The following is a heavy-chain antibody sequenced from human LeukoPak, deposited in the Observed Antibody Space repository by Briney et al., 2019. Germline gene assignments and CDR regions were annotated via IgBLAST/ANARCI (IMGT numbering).Heavy chain of an antibody. V-gene: IGHV4-39*01. CDR3: ARGRPYSGGYHLDY. CDR1: GDSTSSDRYY. J-gene: IGHJ4*02. D-gene: IGHD1-26*01. CDR2: IYYSGST. Sequence: SETLSLTCTISGDSTSSDRYYGGWVRQPPGQGLEWIGNIYYSGSTYYNPSLKSRVTMSVDTSKNQFFLKLNSVTAADTAVYYCARGRPYSGGYHLDYWGQGTLVTVSP.